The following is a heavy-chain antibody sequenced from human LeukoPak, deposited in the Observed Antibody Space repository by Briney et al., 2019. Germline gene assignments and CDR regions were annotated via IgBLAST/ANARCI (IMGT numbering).Heavy chain of an antibody. CDR1: GFTFSSYS. Sequence: PGGPLRLSCAASGFTFSSYSMDWVRQAPGKGLEWGSSISSISSYIYYADSAKGRFTISRNNAKNTLYLQMNSLRAEDTAVYYCERVLSTPKPPGYYYDSIFVGGAFDIWGQGTMVTVSS. J-gene: IGHJ3*02. CDR2: ISSISSYI. V-gene: IGHV3-21*01. CDR3: ERVLSTPKPPGYYYDSIFVGGAFDI. D-gene: IGHD3-22*01.